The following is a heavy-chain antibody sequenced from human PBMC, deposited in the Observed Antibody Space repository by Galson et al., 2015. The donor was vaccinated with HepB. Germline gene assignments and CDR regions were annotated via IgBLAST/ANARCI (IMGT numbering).Heavy chain of an antibody. CDR3: AREASESTSAVGMDV. V-gene: IGHV1-69*01. CDR2: IIPIFGTA. D-gene: IGHD2-2*01. Sequence: SCKASGGTFSSYAISWVRQAPGQGLEWMGGIIPIFGTANYAQKFQGRVTITADESTSTAYMELSSLRSEDTAVYYCAREASESTSAVGMDVWGKGTTVTVSS. CDR1: GGTFSSYA. J-gene: IGHJ6*04.